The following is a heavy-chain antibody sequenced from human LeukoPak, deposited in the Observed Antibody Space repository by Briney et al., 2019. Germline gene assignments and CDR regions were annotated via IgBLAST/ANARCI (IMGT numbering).Heavy chain of an antibody. CDR2: ISGRAGCP. V-gene: IGHV3-23*01. D-gene: IGHD2-2*01. Sequence: GGSLRLSCADSGFTFSSCAMSWVSPDPGNGLQLVSAISGRAGCPYYADSVKGRFTISRDNSKNTLYLQMNSLRAEDTAVYYCARHPEPGYCSSTSCHESYFDYWGQGTLVTVSS. J-gene: IGHJ4*02. CDR1: GFTFSSCA. CDR3: ARHPEPGYCSSTSCHESYFDY.